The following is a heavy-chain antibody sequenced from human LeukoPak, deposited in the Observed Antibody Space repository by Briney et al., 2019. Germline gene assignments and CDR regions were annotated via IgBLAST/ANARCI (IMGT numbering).Heavy chain of an antibody. D-gene: IGHD3-10*01. V-gene: IGHV4-39*01. CDR1: GGPISSSSYY. CDR2: IYYSGST. CDR3: ARQVLLWFGELPSPDY. J-gene: IGHJ4*02. Sequence: PSETLSLTCTVSGGPISSSSYYWGWIRQPPGKGLEWIGSIYYSGSTYYNPSLKSRVTISVDTSKNQFSLKLSSVTAADTAVYYCARQVLLWFGELPSPDYWGQGTLVTVSS.